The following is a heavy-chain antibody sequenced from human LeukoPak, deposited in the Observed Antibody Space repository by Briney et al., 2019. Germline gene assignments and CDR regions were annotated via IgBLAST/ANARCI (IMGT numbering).Heavy chain of an antibody. Sequence: ASVKVSCKASGYSFTSYGITWVRQAPGQGLEWMGCISAYNGNTNYAQKFQGRVTLTTDSSTNTAFMDLRTLTSDDTAVHYRAKTTHGVGPTGLNPWGQGTLVIVSS. D-gene: IGHD1-26*01. V-gene: IGHV1-18*01. CDR2: ISAYNGNT. CDR3: AKTTHGVGPTGLNP. CDR1: GYSFTSYG. J-gene: IGHJ5*02.